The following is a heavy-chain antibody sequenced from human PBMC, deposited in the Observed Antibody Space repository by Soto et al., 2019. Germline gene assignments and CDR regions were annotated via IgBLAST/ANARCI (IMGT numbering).Heavy chain of an antibody. CDR3: ATEPGDY. Sequence: GASVKVSCKASGYTFTSYYMHWVRQAPGQGLEWMGIINPSGGSTSYAQKFQGRVTMTEDTSTDTAYMELSSLRSEDTAVYYCATEPGDYWGQGTLVTVSS. V-gene: IGHV1-46*01. CDR1: GYTFTSYY. J-gene: IGHJ4*02. D-gene: IGHD2-2*01. CDR2: INPSGGST.